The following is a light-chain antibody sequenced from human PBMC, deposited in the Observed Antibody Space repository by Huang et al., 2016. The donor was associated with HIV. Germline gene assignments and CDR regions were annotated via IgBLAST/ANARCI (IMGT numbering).Light chain of an antibody. J-gene: IGKJ2*01. CDR2: GAS. V-gene: IGKV3-15*01. CDR3: QQYNNWPPEYT. CDR1: QSVSSN. Sequence: EIVMTQSPATLSVSPGERATLSCRASQSVSSNLAWYQQKPGQGTTLLIYGASTRATGIPARFSGSGSGTKFTLTISSLQSEDFAVYYCQQYNNWPPEYTFGQGTKLEIK.